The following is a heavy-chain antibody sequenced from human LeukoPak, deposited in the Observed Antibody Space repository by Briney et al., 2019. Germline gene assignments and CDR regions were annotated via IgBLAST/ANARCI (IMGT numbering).Heavy chain of an antibody. CDR1: GYTFTSYG. D-gene: IGHD3-3*01. CDR2: IIPIFGTA. Sequence: GASVKVSCKASGYTFTSYGISWVRQAPGQGLEWMGGIIPIFGTANYAQKFQGRVTITADESTSTAYMELSSLRSEDTAVYYCARAQSRGHVLRFLEWLSWGQGTLVTVSS. V-gene: IGHV1-69*13. CDR3: ARAQSRGHVLRFLEWLS. J-gene: IGHJ5*02.